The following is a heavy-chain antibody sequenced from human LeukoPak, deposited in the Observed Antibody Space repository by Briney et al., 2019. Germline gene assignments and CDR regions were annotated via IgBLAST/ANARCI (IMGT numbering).Heavy chain of an antibody. CDR2: VYPADSDA. Sequence: GESLKISCKASGYSFSNYYIAWVRQMPGKGLEWMGIVYPADSDATYSPSFQGQVTISADKSINTAYLQWNSLKASDTAIYYCARRGELESYFNGPNWYFDLWGRGTLVTVSS. J-gene: IGHJ2*01. CDR1: GYSFSNYY. CDR3: ARRGELESYFNGPNWYFDL. V-gene: IGHV5-51*01. D-gene: IGHD2-8*01.